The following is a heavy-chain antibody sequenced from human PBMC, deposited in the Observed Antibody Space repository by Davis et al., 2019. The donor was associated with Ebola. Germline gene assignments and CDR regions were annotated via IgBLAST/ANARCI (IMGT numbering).Heavy chain of an antibody. CDR3: ARDVEVVGIAAGSYLYYYYGMDV. V-gene: IGHV1-46*01. Sequence: ASVKVSCKASGGTFSSYAISWVRQAPGQGLEWMGIINPSGGSTSYAQKFQGRVTMTRDTSTSTVYMELSSLRSDDTAVYYCARDVEVVGIAAGSYLYYYYGMDVWGQGTTVTVSS. CDR2: INPSGGST. J-gene: IGHJ6*02. D-gene: IGHD3-10*01. CDR1: GGTFSSYA.